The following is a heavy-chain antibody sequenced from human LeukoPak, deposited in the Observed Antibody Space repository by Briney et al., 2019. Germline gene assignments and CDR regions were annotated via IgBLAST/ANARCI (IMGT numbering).Heavy chain of an antibody. Sequence: ASVKVSCKAAGYTFNTFGITWVRQAPGQGLEWMGWINAHNGNINYAQKLQGRVTMTTDTSTSTAYMELRSLRSDDTAVYYCARVFRVLRYFDLDVWGQGTTVTVSS. CDR1: GYTFNTFG. CDR2: INAHNGNI. J-gene: IGHJ6*02. V-gene: IGHV1-18*01. CDR3: ARVFRVLRYFDLDV. D-gene: IGHD3-9*01.